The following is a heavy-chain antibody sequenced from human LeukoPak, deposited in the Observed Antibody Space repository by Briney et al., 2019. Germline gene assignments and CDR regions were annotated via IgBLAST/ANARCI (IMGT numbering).Heavy chain of an antibody. D-gene: IGHD2-15*01. Sequence: GESLKISCKGSGYSFTSSWIGWVRQMPGKGLEWMGIIYPGDSDTRYSPSFQGQVTISADKSLSTAYLQWSSLKASDTAVYYCARRGYCSGGSCYSAPFDYWGQGTLVTVSS. CDR3: ARRGYCSGGSCYSAPFDY. V-gene: IGHV5-51*01. CDR2: IYPGDSDT. J-gene: IGHJ4*02. CDR1: GYSFTSSW.